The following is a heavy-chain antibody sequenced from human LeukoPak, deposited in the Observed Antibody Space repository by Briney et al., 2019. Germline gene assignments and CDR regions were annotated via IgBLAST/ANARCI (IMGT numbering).Heavy chain of an antibody. CDR2: ISSTGTTI. CDR1: GFTFSDYY. Sequence: KTGGSLRLSCAASGFTFSDYYMSWIRQAPGKGLEWISYISSTGTTIYYADSVKGRFTISRDNAKNSLYLQVNSLRAEDTAVYYCARGPFWSGYFDDWGQGTLVTVSS. D-gene: IGHD3-3*01. J-gene: IGHJ4*02. CDR3: ARGPFWSGYFDD. V-gene: IGHV3-11*01.